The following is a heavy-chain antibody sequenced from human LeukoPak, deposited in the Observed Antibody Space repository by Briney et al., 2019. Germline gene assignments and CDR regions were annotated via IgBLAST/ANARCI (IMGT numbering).Heavy chain of an antibody. V-gene: IGHV1-46*01. CDR2: INPSGRGT. Sequence: ASVKVSCKASGYSVTNYFIDWVRQAAGQGREGVGVINPSGRGTNYAQNFQGRVTMPEDTSTDTASMELSSLRSEATAVYYCATGDWGGSYVFDYWGQGTLVTVSS. J-gene: IGHJ4*02. D-gene: IGHD1-26*01. CDR1: GYSVTNYF. CDR3: ATGDWGGSYVFDY.